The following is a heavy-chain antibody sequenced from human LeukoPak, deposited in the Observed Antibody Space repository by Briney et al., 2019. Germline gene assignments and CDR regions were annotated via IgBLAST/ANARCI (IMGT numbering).Heavy chain of an antibody. V-gene: IGHV3-7*05. D-gene: IGHD6-19*01. CDR3: AKYSGGWSFEY. CDR1: GFSFSTYW. CDR2: IKEDESEK. J-gene: IGHJ4*02. Sequence: GGSLRLSCGASGFSFSTYWMSWVRQAPGKGLEWVANIKEDESEKRYVDSVKGRFTISRDNAKNSLYLEMNSLRAEDTAVYYCAKYSGGWSFEYWGQGTLVTVSS.